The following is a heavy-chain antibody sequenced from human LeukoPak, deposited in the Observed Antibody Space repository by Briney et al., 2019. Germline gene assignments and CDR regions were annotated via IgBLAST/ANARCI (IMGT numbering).Heavy chain of an antibody. CDR2: IKQDGSEK. Sequence: GGSLRLSCAASRFSFSDAWMNWVRQAPGKGLEWVANIKQDGSEKYYVDSVKGRFTISRDNAKNSLYLQMNSLRAEDTAVYYCARGSGSNDYWGQGTLVTVSS. CDR1: RFSFSDAW. V-gene: IGHV3-7*04. D-gene: IGHD3-10*01. J-gene: IGHJ4*02. CDR3: ARGSGSNDY.